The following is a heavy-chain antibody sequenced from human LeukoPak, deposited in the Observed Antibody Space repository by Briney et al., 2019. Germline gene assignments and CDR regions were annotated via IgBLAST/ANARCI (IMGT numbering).Heavy chain of an antibody. CDR1: GGSISSYY. D-gene: IGHD3-10*01. V-gene: IGHV4-59*01. Sequence: SETLSLTCTVSGGSISSYYWSWIRQPPGQGLEWIGYIYYSGSTNYNPSLKSRVTISVDTSKNQFSLKLSSVTAADTAVYYCAGSASFVARIDYWGQGTLVTVSS. CDR3: AGSASFVARIDY. J-gene: IGHJ4*02. CDR2: IYYSGST.